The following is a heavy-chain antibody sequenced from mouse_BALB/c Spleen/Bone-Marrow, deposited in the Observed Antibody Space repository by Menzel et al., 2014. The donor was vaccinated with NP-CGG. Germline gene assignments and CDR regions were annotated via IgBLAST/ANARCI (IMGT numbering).Heavy chain of an antibody. V-gene: IGHV5-12*02. CDR2: ISNGGGST. CDR3: ARRRSLYYAMDY. J-gene: IGHJ4*01. CDR1: GFTFSDYY. Sequence: EVKLVESGGGLVQPGGSLKLSCATSGFTFSDYYMYWVRQTPEKRLEWVAYISNGGGSTYYPDTVKGRFTISGDNAKNTLCLQMSRLKSEDTAMYYCARRRSLYYAMDYWGQGTSVTVSS. D-gene: IGHD1-1*01.